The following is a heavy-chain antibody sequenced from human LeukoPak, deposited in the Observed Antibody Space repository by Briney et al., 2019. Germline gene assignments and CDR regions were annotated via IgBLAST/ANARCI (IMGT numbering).Heavy chain of an antibody. D-gene: IGHD2-15*01. Sequence: PGGSLRLSCAAPGFTFSDYYMTWIRQAPGKGLEWLSYISSRGTAIYYADSVKGRFTVSRDNARNSLYLQVSSLRAEDTAVYYCARDSGGSWTTYDFWGQGTLVTVSS. CDR1: GFTFSDYY. CDR3: ARDSGGSWTTYDF. J-gene: IGHJ4*02. CDR2: ISSRGTAI. V-gene: IGHV3-11*01.